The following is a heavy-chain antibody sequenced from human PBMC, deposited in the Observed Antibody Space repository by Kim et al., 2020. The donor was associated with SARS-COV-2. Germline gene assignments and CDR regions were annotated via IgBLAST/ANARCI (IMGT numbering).Heavy chain of an antibody. CDR2: ISSSSSYI. D-gene: IGHD3-9*01. Sequence: GGSLRLSCAASGFTFSSYSMNWVRQAPGKGLEWVSSISSSSSYIYYADSVKGRFTISRDNAKNSLYLQMNSLRAEDTAVYYCARVPDPRLVISPGAFDIWGQGTMVTVSS. CDR3: ARVPDPRLVISPGAFDI. V-gene: IGHV3-21*01. J-gene: IGHJ3*02. CDR1: GFTFSSYS.